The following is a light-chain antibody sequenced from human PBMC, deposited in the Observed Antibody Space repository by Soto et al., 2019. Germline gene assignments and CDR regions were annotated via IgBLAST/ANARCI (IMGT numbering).Light chain of an antibody. CDR2: DTN. V-gene: IGLV1-51*01. CDR1: SSNIGNNY. Sequence: QSVLTQPPSVSAAPGQKVTISCSGSSSNIGNNYVSWYQQFPGTAPKLLICDTNQRPSGIPDRFSGSKSGTSATLAITGLQAGDEADYYCGTRDSSLGAEVFGGGTKLTVL. J-gene: IGLJ2*01. CDR3: GTRDSSLGAEV.